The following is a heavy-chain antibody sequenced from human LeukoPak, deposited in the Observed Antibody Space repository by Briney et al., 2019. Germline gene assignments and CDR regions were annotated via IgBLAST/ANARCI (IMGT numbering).Heavy chain of an antibody. J-gene: IGHJ5*02. V-gene: IGHV4-34*01. D-gene: IGHD6-19*01. CDR3: ARGPLAFRRVAGIFS. CDR2: IIHSGGT. CDR1: GGSFNGYS. Sequence: SETLSLTCAVSGGSFNGYSYTWIRQPPGKGLEWIGEIIHSGGTSYNPTLKSRLTISVDTSRKQFSLKLTSVTAADTALYFCARGPLAFRRVAGIFSWGRGTQVTVSS.